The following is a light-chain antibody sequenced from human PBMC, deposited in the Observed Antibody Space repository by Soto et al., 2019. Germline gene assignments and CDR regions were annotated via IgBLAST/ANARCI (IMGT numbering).Light chain of an antibody. CDR3: QHYGGSPWT. Sequence: NVLTQSPGTLSLSPGQRATLSCRASQSLSGNYLAWYQQKPGQAPRVLIYRASIRATGISDRFSGSGSGTDFTLTISRLEPEDFAVYYCQHYGGSPWTFGQGTKVDSK. CDR1: QSLSGNY. CDR2: RAS. V-gene: IGKV3-20*01. J-gene: IGKJ1*01.